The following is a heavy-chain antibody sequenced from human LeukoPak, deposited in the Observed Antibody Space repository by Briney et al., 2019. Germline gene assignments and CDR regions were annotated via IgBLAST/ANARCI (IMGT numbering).Heavy chain of an antibody. V-gene: IGHV4-39*01. D-gene: IGHD6-19*01. J-gene: IGHJ4*02. CDR1: GGSISSSSYY. Sequence: SETLSLTCTVSGGSISSSSYYWGWLRQPPGKGLEWIGNIYYTGSTYYNPSLKSRLTISVDTSKNQFSLKLSSVTAADTAVYYCARRKYYSAWRDYWGQGTLVTVSS. CDR3: ARRKYYSAWRDY. CDR2: IYYTGST.